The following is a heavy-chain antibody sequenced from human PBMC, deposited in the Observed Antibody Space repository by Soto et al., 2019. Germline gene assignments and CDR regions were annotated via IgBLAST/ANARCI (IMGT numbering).Heavy chain of an antibody. J-gene: IGHJ5*02. CDR1: GYTFTSYG. CDR2: ISAYNGNT. CDR3: AREMQLDYGDFNFLNLFDP. D-gene: IGHD4-17*01. V-gene: IGHV1-18*01. Sequence: ASVKVSCKASGYTFTSYGISWVRQAPGQGLEWMGWISAYNGNTNYAQKLQGRVTMTTDTSTSTAYMELRSLRSDDTAVYYCAREMQLDYGDFNFLNLFDPWGQGTLVTVSS.